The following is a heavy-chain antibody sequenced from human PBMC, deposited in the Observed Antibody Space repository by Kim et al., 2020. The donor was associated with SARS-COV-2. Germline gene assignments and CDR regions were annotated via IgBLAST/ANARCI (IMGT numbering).Heavy chain of an antibody. J-gene: IGHJ6*02. V-gene: IGHV1-69*13. CDR2: VIPIFGTA. Sequence: SVKVSCKASGGTFSSYAISWVRQAPGQGLEWMGGVIPIFGTANYAQKFQGRVTITADESTSTAYMELSSLRSEDTAVYYCARDKEVRFGGGGPSTYYGMDVWGQGTTVTVSS. CDR3: ARDKEVRFGGGGPSTYYGMDV. D-gene: IGHD3-10*01. CDR1: GGTFSSYA.